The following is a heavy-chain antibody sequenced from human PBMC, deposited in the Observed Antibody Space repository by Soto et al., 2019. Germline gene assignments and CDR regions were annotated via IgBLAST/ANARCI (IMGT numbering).Heavy chain of an antibody. V-gene: IGHV4-30-4*01. CDR2: IYYSGST. J-gene: IGHJ5*02. D-gene: IGHD6-13*01. CDR3: ARVFSDSSSFFDP. CDR1: GGSISSVNYY. Sequence: SETLSLTCTVSGGSISSVNYYWSWIRQPPGKGLEWIGYIYYSGSTYYNPSLRSRVTISVDTSRNHFSLKLSSVTAADTAVYYCARVFSDSSSFFDPWGQGTLVTVSS.